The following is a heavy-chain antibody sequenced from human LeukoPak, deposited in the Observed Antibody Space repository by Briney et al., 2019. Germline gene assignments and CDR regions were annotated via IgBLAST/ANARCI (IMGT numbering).Heavy chain of an antibody. CDR2: IYYSGST. D-gene: IGHD6-6*01. CDR3: ARLSPLVPVPRAYYMDV. CDR1: GGSISSYY. J-gene: IGHJ6*03. V-gene: IGHV4-59*01. Sequence: SETLSLTCTVSGGSISSYYWSWLRQPPGKGLEWIGYIYYSGSTNYNPSLKSRVTISVDTSKNQFSLKLNSVTAADTAVYYCARLSPLVPVPRAYYMDVWGKGTTVTVSS.